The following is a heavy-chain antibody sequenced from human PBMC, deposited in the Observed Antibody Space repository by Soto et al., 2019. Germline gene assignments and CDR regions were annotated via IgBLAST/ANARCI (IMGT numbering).Heavy chain of an antibody. CDR3: SRSAGRIDAFDI. V-gene: IGHV6-1*01. D-gene: IGHD3-10*01. Sequence: SQTLSLTCAISGDSVSRNSAAWHWIRQSPSRGLEWLGRTYYRSKWYNDYAVSVKSRISINPDTSKNQFSLQLNSVTPEDTAVYYCSRSAGRIDAFDIWGQRTMVTVSS. CDR2: TYYRSKWYN. J-gene: IGHJ3*02. CDR1: GDSVSRNSAA.